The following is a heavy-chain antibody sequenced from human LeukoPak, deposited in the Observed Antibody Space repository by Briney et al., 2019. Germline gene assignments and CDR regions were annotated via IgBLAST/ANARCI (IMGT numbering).Heavy chain of an antibody. V-gene: IGHV3-30*03. J-gene: IGHJ4*02. CDR2: ISYDGSNK. CDR3: ARDLLVVAATHGDYEGY. CDR1: GFTFSSYG. Sequence: GGSLRLSCAASGFTFSSYGMHWVRQAPGKGLEWVAVISYDGSNKYYADSVKGRFTISRDNSKNTLYLQMNSLRAEDMAVYYCARDLLVVAATHGDYEGYWGQGTLVTVSS. D-gene: IGHD2-15*01.